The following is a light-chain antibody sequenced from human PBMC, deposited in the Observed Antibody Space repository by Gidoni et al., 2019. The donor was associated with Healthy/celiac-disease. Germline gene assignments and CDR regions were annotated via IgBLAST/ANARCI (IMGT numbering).Light chain of an antibody. CDR1: QSVLYSSNNKNY. V-gene: IGKV4-1*01. Sequence: DNVMTQTPDSLAGSLGERATINCKSSQSVLYSSNNKNYLAWYQQKPGQQPKLLIYLASTRESGVPDRFSGSGSGTDVTLTSSSLQAEDVAVYYCQQYYSTPPTVGQGTKVEIK. CDR2: LAS. J-gene: IGKJ1*01. CDR3: QQYYSTPPT.